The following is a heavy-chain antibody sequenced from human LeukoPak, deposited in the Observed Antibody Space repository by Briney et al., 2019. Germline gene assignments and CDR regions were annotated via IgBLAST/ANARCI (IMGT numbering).Heavy chain of an antibody. Sequence: SETLSLTCTVSGYSISSGYYWGWIRPPPGKGLEWIGSIYHSGSTYYNPSLKSRVTISVDTSKNQFSLKLSPVTAADTAVYYCAGGAIWYDSSGYYGPIDYWGQGTLVTVSS. D-gene: IGHD3-22*01. CDR3: AGGAIWYDSSGYYGPIDY. CDR2: IYHSGST. J-gene: IGHJ4*02. CDR1: GYSISSGYY. V-gene: IGHV4-38-2*02.